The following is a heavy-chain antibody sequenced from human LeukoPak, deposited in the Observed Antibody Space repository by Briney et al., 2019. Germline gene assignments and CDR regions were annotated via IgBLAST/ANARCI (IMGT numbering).Heavy chain of an antibody. CDR3: ARGGLEPVDC. J-gene: IGHJ4*02. CDR2: INSGGTT. Sequence: GGSLRLSCVASGFNVSSTYMNWVRQAPGKGLEWVSLINSGGTTYYPDSVKGRFTIARDNSKNTLFLQMNSLRAEDSGVYYCARGGLEPVDCWGQGTLVTVSS. D-gene: IGHD1-1*01. V-gene: IGHV3-66*01. CDR1: GFNVSSTY.